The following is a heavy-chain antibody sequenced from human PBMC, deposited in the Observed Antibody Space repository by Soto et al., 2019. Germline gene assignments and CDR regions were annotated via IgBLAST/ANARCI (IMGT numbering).Heavy chain of an antibody. CDR1: GFSLSVYW. J-gene: IGHJ3*02. V-gene: IGHV3-74*01. D-gene: IGHD6-19*01. Sequence: GGSLRLSCAAPGFSLSVYWMHWVRQAPGKGLAWVSRIDTYGSATKYADSVEGRFSISKDNAENTLYLQMNNLRADDTAVYYCVRVLKSIGWDNDVFDIWGQGTMVTVSS. CDR2: IDTYGSAT. CDR3: VRVLKSIGWDNDVFDI.